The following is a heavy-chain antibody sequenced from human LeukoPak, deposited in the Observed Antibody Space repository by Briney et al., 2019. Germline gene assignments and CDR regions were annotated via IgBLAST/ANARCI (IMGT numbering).Heavy chain of an antibody. CDR2: ISSSSSYI. V-gene: IGHV3-21*01. CDR3: ARYPVGYGYYYYYYMDV. Sequence: GGSLRFSCAASGFTFSSYSMNWVRQAPGKGLEWVSSISSSSSYIYYADSVKGRFTISRDNAKNSLYLQMNSLRAEDTAVYYCARYPVGYGYYYYYYMDVWGKGTTVTVSS. D-gene: IGHD6-13*01. CDR1: GFTFSSYS. J-gene: IGHJ6*03.